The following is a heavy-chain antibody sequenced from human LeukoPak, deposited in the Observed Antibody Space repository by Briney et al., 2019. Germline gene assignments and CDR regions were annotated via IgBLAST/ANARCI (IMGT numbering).Heavy chain of an antibody. V-gene: IGHV1-2*02. J-gene: IGHJ6*02. Sequence: ASVKVSCKASGYTFTDYYMHWVRQAPGQGFEWMGWINPNDGDTNYAQKFQGRVTMTRDTSISTAHMEVSRLRSDDTAVYYCARDTPNYDSSGYSPYYYYYYGMDVWGQGTTVTVSS. CDR3: ARDTPNYDSSGYSPYYYYYYGMDV. CDR2: INPNDGDT. CDR1: GYTFTDYY. D-gene: IGHD3-22*01.